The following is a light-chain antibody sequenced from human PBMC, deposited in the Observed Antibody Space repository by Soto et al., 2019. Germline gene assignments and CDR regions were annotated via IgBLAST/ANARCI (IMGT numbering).Light chain of an antibody. V-gene: IGKV3D-15*01. CDR1: QSGGRD. CDR3: QQYKSWPLT. CDR2: DIV. J-gene: IGKJ4*01. Sequence: EIVMTQSPATLSMSRGATASLSCSARQSGGRDLAWYLQKPGQAATLVIYDIVRRATGVQPRISGRGSGAECTLTISSLQSEHFGVCYCQQYKSWPLTFGGGTNVDIK.